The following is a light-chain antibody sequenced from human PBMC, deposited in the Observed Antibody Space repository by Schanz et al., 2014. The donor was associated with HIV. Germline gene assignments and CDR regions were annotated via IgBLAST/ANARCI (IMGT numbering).Light chain of an antibody. J-gene: IGKJ2*01. CDR2: QAS. CDR1: QSIGKS. Sequence: DVQMTQSPSSLSASVGDRVTITCRASQSIGKSLAWSQQRPGKAPKLLIYQASTLETGVPSTFSGGGSGTEFTLTISSLQPDDFXTYYCQQYNTKPYTFGQGTKLEIK. CDR3: QQYNTKPYT. V-gene: IGKV1-5*03.